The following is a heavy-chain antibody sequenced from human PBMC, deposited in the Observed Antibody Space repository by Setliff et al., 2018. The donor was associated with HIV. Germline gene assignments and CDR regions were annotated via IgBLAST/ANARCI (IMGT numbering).Heavy chain of an antibody. CDR1: GGSFSGYY. D-gene: IGHD3-22*01. V-gene: IGHV4-34*01. Sequence: KSSETLSLTCAVYGGSFSGYYWSWIRQPPGKGLEWIGEINHSGSTNYNPSLKSRVTISVDTSKNQFSLKLRSVTAAETAVFYCPRLTTTYYYDSSAYYQHGVPPNLYSNIQPCPRLSHYSFVYTVCSWSCLW. CDR3: PRLTTTYYYDSSAYYQHGVPPNLYSNIQPCPRLSHYSFVYTVCSWSCL. CDR2: INHSGST. J-gene: IGHJ2*01.